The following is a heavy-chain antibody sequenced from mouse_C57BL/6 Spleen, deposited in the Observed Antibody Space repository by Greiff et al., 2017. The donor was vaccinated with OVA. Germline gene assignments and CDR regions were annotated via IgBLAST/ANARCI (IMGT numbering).Heavy chain of an antibody. CDR3: ARERDAMDY. Sequence: EVQVVESGGGLVKPGGSLKLSCAASGFTFSDYGMHWVRQAPEKGLEWVAYISSGSSTIYYADTVKGRFTISRDNAKNTLFLQMTGLRSEDTAMYYCARERDAMDYWGQGTSVTVSS. CDR1: GFTFSDYG. J-gene: IGHJ4*01. CDR2: ISSGSSTI. V-gene: IGHV5-17*01.